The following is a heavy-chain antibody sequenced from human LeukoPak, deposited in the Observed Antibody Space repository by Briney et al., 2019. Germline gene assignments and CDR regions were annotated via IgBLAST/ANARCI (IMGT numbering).Heavy chain of an antibody. CDR1: GYTFTGYY. CDR3: ARVRYCSGGSCYSDYYYGMDV. CDR2: INPNSGGT. Sequence: GASVKVSRKASGYTFTGYYMHWVRQAPGQGLEWMGRINPNSGGTNYAQKFQGRVTMTRDTSISTAYMELSRLRSDGTAVYYCARVRYCSGGSCYSDYYYGMDVWGQGTTVTVSS. J-gene: IGHJ6*02. D-gene: IGHD2-15*01. V-gene: IGHV1-2*06.